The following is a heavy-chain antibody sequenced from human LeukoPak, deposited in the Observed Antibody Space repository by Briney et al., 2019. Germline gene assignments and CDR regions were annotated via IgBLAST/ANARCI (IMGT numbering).Heavy chain of an antibody. D-gene: IGHD4-17*01. V-gene: IGHV3-48*04. CDR2: ISSSSRTI. CDR3: STEPRSLLY. Sequence: GGSLRLSCAASGFTFSSYAMSWVRQAPGKGLEWVSYISSSSRTIYYADSVKGRFTISRDNAKNSLYLQLNSLRPEDTALYYCSTEPRSLLYWGHGTLVTVSS. CDR1: GFTFSSYA. J-gene: IGHJ4*01.